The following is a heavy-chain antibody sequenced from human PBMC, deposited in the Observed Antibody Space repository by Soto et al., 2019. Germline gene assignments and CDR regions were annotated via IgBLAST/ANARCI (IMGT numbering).Heavy chain of an antibody. V-gene: IGHV4-39*01. Sequence: PSETLSLTCTVSGGSITSSSYYWGWIRQPPGTGLEWIGGIYYSGRSYYNPSLKSRVTMSVDTSKNQFSLTLNSVTAAEAAVYYCARQRTTVVTQAYFDHWGQGTLVTVSS. CDR1: GGSITSSSYY. CDR3: ARQRTTVVTQAYFDH. D-gene: IGHD4-17*01. CDR2: IYYSGRS. J-gene: IGHJ4*02.